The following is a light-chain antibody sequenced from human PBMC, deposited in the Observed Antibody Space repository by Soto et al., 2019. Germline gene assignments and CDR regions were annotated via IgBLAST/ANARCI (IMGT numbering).Light chain of an antibody. CDR2: DAS. Sequence: DIQMTQSPSTLSASVGDRVTITCRASQSVRSWLAWYQQKPGRAPKFLIYDASSLESGVPSRFSGSGSGTEFTLTISSLQPDDFATYYCQQYNSFSLTFGGGTKVDIK. V-gene: IGKV1-5*01. CDR3: QQYNSFSLT. J-gene: IGKJ4*01. CDR1: QSVRSW.